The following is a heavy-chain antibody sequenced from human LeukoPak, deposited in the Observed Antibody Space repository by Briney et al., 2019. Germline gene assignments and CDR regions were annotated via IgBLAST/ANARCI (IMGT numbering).Heavy chain of an antibody. V-gene: IGHV1-24*01. J-gene: IGHJ4*02. Sequence: ASVKVSCKDSGYRFTELSRHWVRQAPGKGLEWLGGFDLVHGDTIYAQKFQGRVTMTEDTSTDTSYMELSSLGSEDTAVYFCTAGRAYSLLDFWGQGTLVIVSS. CDR1: GYRFTELS. CDR2: FDLVHGDT. CDR3: TAGRAYSLLDF. D-gene: IGHD5-18*01.